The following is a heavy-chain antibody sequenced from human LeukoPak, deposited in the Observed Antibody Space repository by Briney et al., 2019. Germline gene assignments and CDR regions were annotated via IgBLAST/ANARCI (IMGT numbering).Heavy chain of an antibody. V-gene: IGHV1-18*01. CDR2: ISADKGNT. J-gene: IGHJ4*02. CDR1: GYTFTNYG. D-gene: IGHD3-3*01. CDR3: AREGSYYDFWSTPGY. Sequence: ASVTVSCKAPGYTFTNYGISWVRQAPGQGLEWMGWISADKGNTNYAQKLQGRVTMTTDTSTSTAYMELRSLRPDDTAVYYCAREGSYYDFWSTPGYWGQGTLVTVSS.